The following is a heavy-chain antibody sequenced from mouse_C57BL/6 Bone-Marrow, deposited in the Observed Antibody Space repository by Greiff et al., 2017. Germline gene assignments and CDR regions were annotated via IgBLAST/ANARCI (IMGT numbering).Heavy chain of an antibody. CDR1: GYTFTDYY. V-gene: IGHV1-19*01. CDR3: ASRDYSNYVWFAY. Sequence: EVQLQQSGPVLVKPGASVKMSCKASGYTFTDYYMNWVKQSHGKSLEWIGVINPYNGGTSYNQKFKGKATLTVDKSSSTAYMELNSLTSEDSAVYYCASRDYSNYVWFAYWGQGTLVTVSA. D-gene: IGHD2-5*01. CDR2: INPYNGGT. J-gene: IGHJ3*01.